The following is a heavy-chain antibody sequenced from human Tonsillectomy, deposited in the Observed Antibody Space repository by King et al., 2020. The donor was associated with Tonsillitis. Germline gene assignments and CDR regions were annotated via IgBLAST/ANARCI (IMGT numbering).Heavy chain of an antibody. CDR1: GFTFSSYS. V-gene: IGHV3-21*01. CDR3: ARDLRAIAAAGTSRGYGDAFDI. Sequence: QLVQSGGGLVKPGGSLRLSCAASGFTFSSYSMNWVRQAPGKGLEWGSSISSSSSYIYYADSVKGRFTISRDNAKNSLYLQMNSLRAEDTAVYYCARDLRAIAAAGTSRGYGDAFDIWGQGTMVTVSS. J-gene: IGHJ3*02. CDR2: ISSSSSYI. D-gene: IGHD6-13*01.